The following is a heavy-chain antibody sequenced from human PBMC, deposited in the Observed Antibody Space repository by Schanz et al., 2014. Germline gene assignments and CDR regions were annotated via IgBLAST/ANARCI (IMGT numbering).Heavy chain of an antibody. CDR1: GLIFSTYT. Sequence: VQLVESGGGVVQPGRSLRLSCATSGLIFSTYTLNWVRQAPGKGLEWISYISFSGNTIYYADSVKGRFTISRDNAKNSLFLQMNSLRAEDTALYYCARDFPYVSGSYYKGFGYWGQGTLVTVSS. V-gene: IGHV3-48*04. J-gene: IGHJ4*02. CDR2: ISFSGNTI. CDR3: ARDFPYVSGSYYKGFGY. D-gene: IGHD3-10*01.